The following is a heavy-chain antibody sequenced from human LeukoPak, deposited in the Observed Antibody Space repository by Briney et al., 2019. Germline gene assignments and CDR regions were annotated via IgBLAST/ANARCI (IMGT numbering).Heavy chain of an antibody. CDR1: GYSFTSYW. J-gene: IGHJ4*02. D-gene: IGHD2-21*02. CDR2: IYPGDSGP. CDR3: ARRAYCGGDCYPYYFDY. Sequence: GESLKISCKGSGYSFTSYWIGWVRQMPGKGLEWMGIIYPGDSGPRYSPSFQGQVTISADKSISTAYLQWSSLKASDTAMYYCARRAYCGGDCYPYYFDYWGQGTLVTVSS. V-gene: IGHV5-51*01.